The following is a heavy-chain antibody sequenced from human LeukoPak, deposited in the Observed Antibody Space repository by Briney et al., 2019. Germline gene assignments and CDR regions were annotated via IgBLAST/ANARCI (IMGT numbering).Heavy chain of an antibody. CDR1: GFTFSSYA. CDR3: ARPLQRYYYYGMDV. CDR2: ISYDGSNK. J-gene: IGHJ6*02. Sequence: GRSLRLSCAASGFTFSSYAMHWVRQAPGKGLEWVAVISYDGSNKYYADSVKGRFTISRDNSKNTLYLQMNSLRAEDTAVYYCARPLQRYYYYGMDVWGLGTTVTVSS. D-gene: IGHD4-11*01. V-gene: IGHV3-30-3*01.